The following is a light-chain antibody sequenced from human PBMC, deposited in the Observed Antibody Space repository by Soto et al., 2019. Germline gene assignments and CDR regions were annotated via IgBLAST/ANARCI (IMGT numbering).Light chain of an antibody. J-gene: IGKJ4*01. CDR1: QDISNY. V-gene: IGKV1-33*01. CDR3: QQYDNLPFS. Sequence: DIQMSQSPSSLSASVGDRVTITCQASQDISNYLNWYQHKPGKPPKLLIYDASNLETGVPSRFSGSKSGTAFTFTITSLQPEDIATYYCQQYDNLPFSFSGGTKVEIK. CDR2: DAS.